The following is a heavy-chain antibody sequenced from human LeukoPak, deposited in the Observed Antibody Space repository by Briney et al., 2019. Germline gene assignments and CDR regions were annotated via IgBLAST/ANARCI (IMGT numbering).Heavy chain of an antibody. CDR1: GFNLSNYN. CDR2: ITVTTTFI. Sequence: GGSLRLSCAASGFNLSNYNMNWVRQAPGKGLEWVSSITVTTTFIYYADSVKGRFTISRDNAKNSLYLQMNTLRVEDTAVYYCARDLPGELGRGVFDIWGQGTMVTVSS. D-gene: IGHD1-1*01. CDR3: ARDLPGELGRGVFDI. J-gene: IGHJ3*02. V-gene: IGHV3-21*01.